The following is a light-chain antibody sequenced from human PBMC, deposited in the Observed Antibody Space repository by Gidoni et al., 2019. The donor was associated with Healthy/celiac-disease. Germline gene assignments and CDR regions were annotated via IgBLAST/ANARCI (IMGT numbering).Light chain of an antibody. V-gene: IGKV3-11*01. J-gene: IGKJ4*01. CDR1: QSASSY. CDR3: QQRSNWPFHPT. CDR2: DAS. Sequence: EIVLTQSPATLSLSPGESATLSCRASQSASSYLAWYQQKPGQAPRLLIYDASNRATGIPARFSGSGCGTDFTLTISSIELEDFEVDYCQQRSNWPFHPTFGGGTKVEIK.